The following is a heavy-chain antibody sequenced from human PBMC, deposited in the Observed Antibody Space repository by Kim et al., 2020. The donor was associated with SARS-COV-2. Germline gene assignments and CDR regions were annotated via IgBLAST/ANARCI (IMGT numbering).Heavy chain of an antibody. V-gene: IGHV3-23*01. CDR2: ISGSGGST. D-gene: IGHD5-18*01. CDR3: ANTLFHGYGWFYFDY. Sequence: GGSLRLSCAASGFTFSSYAMSWVRQAPGKGLEWVSAISGSGGSTYYADSVKGRFTISRDNSKNTLYLQMNSLRAEDTAVYYCANTLFHGYGWFYFDYWGQGTLVTVSS. J-gene: IGHJ4*02. CDR1: GFTFSSYA.